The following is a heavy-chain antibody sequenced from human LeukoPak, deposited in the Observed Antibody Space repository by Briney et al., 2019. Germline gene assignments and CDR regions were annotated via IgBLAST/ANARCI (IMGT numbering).Heavy chain of an antibody. CDR1: GGSISSYY. J-gene: IGHJ3*02. CDR3: ARRRVCSGGSCGAFDI. D-gene: IGHD2-15*01. Sequence: SETLSLTCTVSGGSISSYYWSWIRQPAGKGLEWIGRIYTSGSTNYNPSLKSRVTMSVDTSKNQFSLKLSSVTAADTAVYYCARRRVCSGGSCGAFDIWSQGTMVTVSS. V-gene: IGHV4-4*07. CDR2: IYTSGST.